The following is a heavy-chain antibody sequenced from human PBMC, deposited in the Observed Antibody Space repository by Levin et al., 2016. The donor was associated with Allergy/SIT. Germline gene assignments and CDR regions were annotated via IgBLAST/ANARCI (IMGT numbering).Heavy chain of an antibody. V-gene: IGHV7-4-1*01. D-gene: IGHD3-10*01. Sequence: ASVKVSCKASGYTFTGYAMNWVRQAPGQGLEWMGWINTNTGNPTYARGFTGRFVFSLDTSVNTAYLQIYSLKPEDTAVYYCSRDPTRLGVTAYNWFDPWGQGTLVTVSS. CDR3: SRDPTRLGVTAYNWFDP. CDR2: INTNTGNP. J-gene: IGHJ5*02. CDR1: GYTFTGYA.